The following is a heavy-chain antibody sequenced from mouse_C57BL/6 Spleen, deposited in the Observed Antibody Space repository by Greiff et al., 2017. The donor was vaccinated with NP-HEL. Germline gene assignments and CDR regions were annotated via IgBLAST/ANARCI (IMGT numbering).Heavy chain of an antibody. CDR1: GFTFSSYA. CDR3: ARDHYYGSSIYAMDY. V-gene: IGHV5-4*01. J-gene: IGHJ4*01. CDR2: ISDGGSYT. D-gene: IGHD1-1*01. Sequence: EVKLVESGGGLVKPGGSLKLSCAASGFTFSSYAMSWVRQTPEKRLEWVATISDGGSYTYYPDNVKGRFTISRDNAKNNLYLQMSHLKSEDTAMYYCARDHYYGSSIYAMDYWGQGTSVTVSS.